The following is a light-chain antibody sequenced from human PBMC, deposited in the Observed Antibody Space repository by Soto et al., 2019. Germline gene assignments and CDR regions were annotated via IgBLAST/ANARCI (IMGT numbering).Light chain of an antibody. CDR1: SSDIGGYNY. CDR3: SSYRNTNTFYG. Sequence: QSALTQPASVSGSPGQSITISCTGTSSDIGGYNYVSWYQQHPGKAPRLIISDVGKRPSGVSNRFSGSKSGNTASLTISGLQAEDEADYYCSSYRNTNTFYGLGTGTKVTVL. V-gene: IGLV2-14*01. CDR2: DVG. J-gene: IGLJ1*01.